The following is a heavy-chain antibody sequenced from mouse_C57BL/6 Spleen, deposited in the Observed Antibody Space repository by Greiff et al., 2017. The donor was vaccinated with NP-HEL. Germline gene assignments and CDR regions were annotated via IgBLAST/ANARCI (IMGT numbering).Heavy chain of an antibody. J-gene: IGHJ4*01. CDR1: GFTFTDYY. V-gene: IGHV7-3*01. Sequence: DVKLVESGGGLVQPGGSLSLSCAASGFTFTDYYMSWVRQPPGKALEWLGFIRNKANGYTTEYSASVKGRFTISRDNYQSILYLQMIALRAEDSATYCCASSPHYYGSEGDAMDYWGQGTSVTVSS. CDR3: ASSPHYYGSEGDAMDY. CDR2: IRNKANGYTT. D-gene: IGHD1-1*01.